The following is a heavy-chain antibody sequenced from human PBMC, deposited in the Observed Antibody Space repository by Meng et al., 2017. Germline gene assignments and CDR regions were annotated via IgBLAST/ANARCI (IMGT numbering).Heavy chain of an antibody. D-gene: IGHD3-22*01. Sequence: GESLKISCAASGFTFDDYAMHWVRQAPGKGLEWVSLISGDGGSTYYADSVKGRFTISRDNSKNSLYLQMNSLRAEDTALYYCAKDIRSSGYYYFDYWGQGTLVTVSS. CDR2: ISGDGGST. V-gene: IGHV3-43D*03. CDR1: GFTFDDYA. J-gene: IGHJ4*02. CDR3: AKDIRSSGYYYFDY.